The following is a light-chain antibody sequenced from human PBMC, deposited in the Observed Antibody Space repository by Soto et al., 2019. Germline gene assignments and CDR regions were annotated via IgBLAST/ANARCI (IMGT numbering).Light chain of an antibody. V-gene: IGKV3-20*01. CDR2: GAS. Sequence: EIVLTQSPGTLSLSPGERATLSCRASQSVSSTYLAWYQQNPGQAPRLLIYGASSRATGIPDRFSGSGSGNDFTLTISRLEPEDFAVYFCQQYGSSSYTFGQGTKLEIK. J-gene: IGKJ2*01. CDR3: QQYGSSSYT. CDR1: QSVSSTY.